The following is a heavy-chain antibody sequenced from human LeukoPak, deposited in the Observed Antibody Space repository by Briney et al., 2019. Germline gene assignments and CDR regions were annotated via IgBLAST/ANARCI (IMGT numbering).Heavy chain of an antibody. J-gene: IGHJ4*02. CDR2: ISGSGGST. D-gene: IGHD2-2*01. CDR3: AKGVVVAPDVTPFDY. CDR1: GFTFSDYY. V-gene: IGHV3-23*01. Sequence: PGGSLRLSCAASGFTFSDYYTSWVRQAPGKGLEWVSAISGSGGSTYYADSVKGRFTISRDNSKNTLYLQMNSLRAEDTAVYYCAKGVVVAPDVTPFDYWGQGTLVTVSS.